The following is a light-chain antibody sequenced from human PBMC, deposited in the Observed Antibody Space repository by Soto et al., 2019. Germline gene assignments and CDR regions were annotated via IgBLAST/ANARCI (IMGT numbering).Light chain of an antibody. Sequence: QSALTQPPSVSEAPRQRVTISCSGSSSNIGNNAVNWYQQLPGKAPKLLIYGNRNRPSGVPDRFSGSKSGASASLAITGLQAADEADYYCQSYDTSLNGYVFGTGTKVTVL. CDR2: GNR. J-gene: IGLJ1*01. CDR3: QSYDTSLNGYV. V-gene: IGLV1-40*03. CDR1: SSNIGNNA.